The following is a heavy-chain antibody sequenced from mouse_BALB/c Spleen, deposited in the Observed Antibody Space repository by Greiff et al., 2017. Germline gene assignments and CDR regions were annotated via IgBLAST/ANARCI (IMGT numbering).Heavy chain of an antibody. Sequence: VQLQQSGPELGKPGASVKISCKASGYSFTGYNMYWVKQSHRKSLEWIGYIDPYNGGTSYNQKSKGKATLTVDKSSSTAYMHLNSLTSEDSAIYYSALHYYGPFAYWGQGTLVTVSA. D-gene: IGHD1-2*01. J-gene: IGHJ3*01. CDR2: IDPYNGGT. V-gene: IGHV1S135*01. CDR1: GYSFTGYN. CDR3: ALHYYGPFAY.